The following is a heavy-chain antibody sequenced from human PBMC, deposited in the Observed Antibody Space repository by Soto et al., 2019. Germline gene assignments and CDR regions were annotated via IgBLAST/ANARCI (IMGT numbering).Heavy chain of an antibody. Sequence: QLVESGGDLVTPGESLILSCVASGFNFSDAWMTWVRQAPGKGLEWVGRIKDRDYGGTADYAASVKGRFTMSRDDSTNMLFLQMNSLKSEDTAVYYCTTNDYWGQGTQVTVSS. CDR2: IKDRDYGGTA. J-gene: IGHJ4*02. V-gene: IGHV3-15*01. CDR1: GFNFSDAW. CDR3: TTNDY.